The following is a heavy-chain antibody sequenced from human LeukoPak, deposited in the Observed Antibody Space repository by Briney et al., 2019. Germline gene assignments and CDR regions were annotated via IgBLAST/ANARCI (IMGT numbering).Heavy chain of an antibody. J-gene: IGHJ4*02. V-gene: IGHV3-53*05. Sequence: GGSLRLSCAASGFTFSSNYMSWVRQAPGKGLEWVSVIYSGGSTYYADSVMGRFTISRDNSKNTLYLQMNSLRAEDTAVYYCARNGYSIGWYGDYWGQGTLVTVSS. D-gene: IGHD6-19*01. CDR3: ARNGYSIGWYGDY. CDR1: GFTFSSNY. CDR2: IYSGGST.